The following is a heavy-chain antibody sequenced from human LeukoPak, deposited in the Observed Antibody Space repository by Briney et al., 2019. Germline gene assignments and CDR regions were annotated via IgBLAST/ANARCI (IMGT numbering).Heavy chain of an antibody. CDR3: AREGAGGPYYFDY. CDR1: GFTFSSYA. CDR2: ISYDGSNK. J-gene: IGHJ4*02. Sequence: GGSLRLSCAASGFTFSSYAMHWVRQAPGKGLEWVAVISYDGSNKYYADSVKGRFTISRDNSKNTLYLQMNSLTAEDTAVYYCAREGAGGPYYFDYWGQGTLVTVSS. V-gene: IGHV3-30*14. D-gene: IGHD3-16*01.